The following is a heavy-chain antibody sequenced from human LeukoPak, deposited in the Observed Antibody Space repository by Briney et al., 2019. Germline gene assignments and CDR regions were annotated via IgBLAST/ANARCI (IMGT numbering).Heavy chain of an antibody. CDR1: SFSISSGYY. J-gene: IGHJ4*02. V-gene: IGHV4-38-2*01. Sequence: SETLSLTCAVSSFSISSGYYWPWIRQPPGKGLEWIGTIYHSGSTYYNPSLKSRVTMSVDTSKNQFSLRLSSVTAADTALYYCARHPDYWGQGTMVTVSS. CDR3: ARHPDY. CDR2: IYHSGST.